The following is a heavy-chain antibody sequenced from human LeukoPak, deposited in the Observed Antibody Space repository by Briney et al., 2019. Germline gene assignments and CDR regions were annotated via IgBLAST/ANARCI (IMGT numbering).Heavy chain of an antibody. CDR2: IVVGNGNT. D-gene: IGHD1-26*01. Sequence: SVKVSCKASGFTFTNSAMQWVRQARGQRLEWIGWIVVGNGNTNYAQKFQERVTITRDMSTSTAYMELSSLRSEDTAAYYCAAVGATTFWYFDLWGRGTLVTVSS. J-gene: IGHJ2*01. CDR1: GFTFTNSA. V-gene: IGHV1-58*02. CDR3: AAVGATTFWYFDL.